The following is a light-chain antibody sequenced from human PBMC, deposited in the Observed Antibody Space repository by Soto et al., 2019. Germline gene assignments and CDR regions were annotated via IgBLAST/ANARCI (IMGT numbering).Light chain of an antibody. CDR3: CSYAGTYTTYV. V-gene: IGLV2-11*01. CDR2: AVS. J-gene: IGLJ1*01. Sequence: QSALTQPRSVSGSPGQSVTISCTGTISDVGGYNYVSWYQQHPGKAPKLMIYAVSERPSGVPDRFSGSKSGNTASLTISGLQAEDEADYYCCSYAGTYTTYVFGTGTKLTVL. CDR1: ISDVGGYNY.